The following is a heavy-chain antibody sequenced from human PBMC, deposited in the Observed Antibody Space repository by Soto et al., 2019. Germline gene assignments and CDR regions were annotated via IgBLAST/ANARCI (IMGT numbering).Heavy chain of an antibody. Sequence: AAVKVSCKAFGYTFTTYGINWVRQAPGQGLEWMGWVSPYNGDTTYAQKVQGRVTMTTDTSTRTAYLELRSLRFDDTAVYYCAREVGHMDVWGQGTTVTVSS. CDR3: AREVGHMDV. J-gene: IGHJ6*02. CDR1: GYTFTTYG. CDR2: VSPYNGDT. V-gene: IGHV1-18*04.